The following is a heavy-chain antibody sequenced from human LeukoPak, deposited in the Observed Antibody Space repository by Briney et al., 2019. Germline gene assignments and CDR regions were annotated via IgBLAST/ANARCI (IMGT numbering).Heavy chain of an antibody. J-gene: IGHJ4*02. V-gene: IGHV4-39*01. D-gene: IGHD3-22*01. CDR3: ASLPHIWGYYDSSGAIDY. CDR1: GGSTSSIAYY. Sequence: SETLSLTCTVSGGSTSSIAYYWGWIRQPPGKGLEWIGSVYYTGSTYYNPSLKSRVTISVDTSNNQFSLKLTSLSAADTAVYYCASLPHIWGYYDSSGAIDYWGQGTLVTVSS. CDR2: VYYTGST.